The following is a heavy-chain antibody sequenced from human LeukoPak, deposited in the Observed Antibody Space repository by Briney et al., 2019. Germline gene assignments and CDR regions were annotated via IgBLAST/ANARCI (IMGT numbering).Heavy chain of an antibody. CDR2: ISYDGSNK. J-gene: IGHJ4*02. CDR1: GFTFSSYA. D-gene: IGHD6-19*01. Sequence: PGGSLRLSCAASGFTFSSYAMHWVRQAPGKGLEWMAVISYDGSNKYYADSVKGRFTISRDNSKNTLYLQMNSLRAEDTAVYYCASIAVAGTGNWGQGTLVTVSS. CDR3: ASIAVAGTGN. V-gene: IGHV3-30-3*01.